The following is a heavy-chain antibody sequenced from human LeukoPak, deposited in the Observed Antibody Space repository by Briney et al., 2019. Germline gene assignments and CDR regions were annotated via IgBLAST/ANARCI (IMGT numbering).Heavy chain of an antibody. J-gene: IGHJ4*02. D-gene: IGHD5-24*01. CDR3: TKDISAMATVRSYFDY. CDR2: IGTSSSR. CDR1: GFTFSYYP. V-gene: IGHV3-69-1*01. Sequence: PGGSLRLSCATSGFTFSYYPMNWVRQAPGKGLEWVSSIGTSSSRYYADSVKGRFTISRDNAKNSLYLQMSSLRTEDTALYYCTKDISAMATVRSYFDYWGQGTLVTVSS.